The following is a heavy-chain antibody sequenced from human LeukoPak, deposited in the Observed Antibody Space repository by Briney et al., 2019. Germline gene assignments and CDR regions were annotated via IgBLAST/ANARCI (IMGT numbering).Heavy chain of an antibody. Sequence: ASVKVSCKASGYTSTSYDINWVRQATGQGLEWMGWMNPNSGNTGYAQKFQGRVTMTRNTSISTAYMELSSLRSEDTAVYYCARSGIYGDLLGWYFDLWGRGTLVTVSS. CDR1: GYTSTSYD. CDR2: MNPNSGNT. CDR3: ARSGIYGDLLGWYFDL. V-gene: IGHV1-8*01. D-gene: IGHD4-17*01. J-gene: IGHJ2*01.